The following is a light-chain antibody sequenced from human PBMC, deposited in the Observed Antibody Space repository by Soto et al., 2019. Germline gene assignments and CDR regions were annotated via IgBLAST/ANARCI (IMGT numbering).Light chain of an antibody. CDR3: GTWDSSLSAWV. J-gene: IGLJ3*02. CDR1: SSNIGNNY. V-gene: IGLV1-51*02. Sequence: QSVLTQPPSMSAAPGQKVTISCSGSSSNIGNNYVSWYQQLPGTAPKLLIYENNKRPSGIPDRFSGSKYGTSATLGITGLQTGDEADYYCGTWDSSLSAWVFGGGTKLTVL. CDR2: ENN.